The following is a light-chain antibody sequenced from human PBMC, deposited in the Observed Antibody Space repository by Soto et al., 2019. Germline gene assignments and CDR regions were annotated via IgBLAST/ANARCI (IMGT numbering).Light chain of an antibody. CDR3: SSYTSSSTV. J-gene: IGLJ3*02. CDR1: SSDVGGYNY. Sequence: QSALTQPASVCGSPGHSITISCSGTSSDVGGYNYVSWYQQHPGKAPKLMIYEVSNRPSGVSNRFSGTKSGNTAALTISGIQAEDEDDYYCSSYTSSSTVFGGGTKLTVL. CDR2: EVS. V-gene: IGLV2-14*01.